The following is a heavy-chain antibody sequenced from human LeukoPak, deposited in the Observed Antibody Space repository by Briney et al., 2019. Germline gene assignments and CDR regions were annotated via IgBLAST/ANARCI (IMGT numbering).Heavy chain of an antibody. CDR2: VLYNGAT. D-gene: IGHD3-16*01. CDR1: GGSISSSIYY. Sequence: SETLSLTCIVSGGSISSSIYYWAWVRQPPGKGLEWIGTVLYNGATQYNPSLKSRVTISVDTSKNQFSLKLSSVTAADTAVYYCARFGSSLPMDWGQGTLVTVSS. V-gene: IGHV4-39*07. CDR3: ARFGSSLPMD. J-gene: IGHJ4*02.